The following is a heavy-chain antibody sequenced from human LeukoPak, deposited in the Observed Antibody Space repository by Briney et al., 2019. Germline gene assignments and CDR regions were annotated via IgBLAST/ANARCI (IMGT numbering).Heavy chain of an antibody. CDR3: ATVGLFGIVLKAFKPFDAFDI. Sequence: GASVKVSCKVSGDTLNNLFIHWVRQAPGKGLEWMGGSDPEHGAPVYAQNFQGRVTMTEDTSTDTAYMELSSLGSEDTAVYYCATVGLFGIVLKAFKPFDAFDIWGQGTMISVSS. J-gene: IGHJ3*02. CDR2: SDPEHGAP. D-gene: IGHD2/OR15-2a*01. V-gene: IGHV1-24*01. CDR1: GDTLNNLF.